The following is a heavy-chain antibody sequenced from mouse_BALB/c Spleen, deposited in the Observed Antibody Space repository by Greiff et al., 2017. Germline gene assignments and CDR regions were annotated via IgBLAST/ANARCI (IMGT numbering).Heavy chain of an antibody. J-gene: IGHJ4*01. Sequence: EVKLVESGPGLVKPSQSLSLTCTVTGYSITSDYAWNWIRQFPGNKLEWMGYISYSGSTSYNPSLKSRISITRDTSKNQFFLQLNSVTTEDTATYYCARKISVLAAMDYWGQGTSVTVSS. V-gene: IGHV3-2*02. CDR1: GYSITSDYA. CDR2: ISYSGST. CDR3: ARKISVLAAMDY. D-gene: IGHD1-1*01.